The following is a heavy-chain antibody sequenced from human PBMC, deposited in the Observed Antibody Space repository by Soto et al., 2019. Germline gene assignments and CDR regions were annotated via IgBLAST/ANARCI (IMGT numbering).Heavy chain of an antibody. D-gene: IGHD5-18*01. V-gene: IGHV5-10-1*01. CDR3: ARTSMQSRGYSYGHGGMDV. J-gene: IGHJ6*02. CDR1: GYSFTSYW. CDR2: IDPSDSYT. Sequence: GESLKISCKGSGYSFTSYWIGWVRQMPGKGLEWMGRIDPSDSYTNYSPSFQGHVTISADKSISTPYLQWSSLKASDTAMYYCARTSMQSRGYSYGHGGMDVWGQGTTVTVSS.